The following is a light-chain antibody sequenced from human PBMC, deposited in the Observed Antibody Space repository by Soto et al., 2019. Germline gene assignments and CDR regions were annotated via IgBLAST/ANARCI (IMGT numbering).Light chain of an antibody. CDR1: SGDVGSSNL. V-gene: IGLV2-14*02. CDR2: EST. CDR3: TSYTSSSTLV. J-gene: IGLJ1*01. Sequence: QSVLTQPASVSGSPGQSITISCTGSSGDVGSSNLVSWFQQDPGKAPKLIIYESTERPSGVSGRFSASKSGDTASLTISGSQADDEADYYCTSYTSSSTLVFGTGTKVTVL.